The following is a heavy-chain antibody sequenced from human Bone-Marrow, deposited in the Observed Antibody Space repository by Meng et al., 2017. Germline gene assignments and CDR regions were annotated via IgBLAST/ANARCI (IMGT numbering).Heavy chain of an antibody. CDR1: GGTFSSYA. Sequence: GGGGKKPGSSVRVSCKASGGTFSSYAISWVRQAPGQGLEWMGGIIPIFGTANYAQKFQGRVTITADKSTSTAYMELSSLRSEDTAVYYCARDTGKVGVMGDYWGQGTLVTVSS. D-gene: IGHD1-26*01. J-gene: IGHJ4*02. V-gene: IGHV1-69*06. CDR3: ARDTGKVGVMGDY. CDR2: IIPIFGTA.